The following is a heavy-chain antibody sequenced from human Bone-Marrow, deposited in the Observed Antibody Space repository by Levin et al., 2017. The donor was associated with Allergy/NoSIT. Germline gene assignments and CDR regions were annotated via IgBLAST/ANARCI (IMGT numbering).Heavy chain of an antibody. Sequence: SGPTLVKPTQTLTLTCTFSGFSLSTSGVAVGWIRQPPGKALEWLALIYWNDDKRYSPSLKSRLTITKDTSKNQVVLTMTNMDPVDTATYYCAHEIKIIGEPHDAFDIWGQGTMVTVSS. D-gene: IGHD3-10*01. CDR3: AHEIKIIGEPHDAFDI. CDR1: GFSLSTSGVA. J-gene: IGHJ3*02. CDR2: IYWNDDK. V-gene: IGHV2-5*01.